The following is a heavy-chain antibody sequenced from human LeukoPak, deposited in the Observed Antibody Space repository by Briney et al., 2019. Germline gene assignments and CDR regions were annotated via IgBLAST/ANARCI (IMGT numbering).Heavy chain of an antibody. J-gene: IGHJ5*02. CDR2: INVNTGGT. Sequence: ASVKVSCKASGYIFTGHYMQWVRQAPRQGLEWVGWINVNTGGTKYAPKFEGRVTMTRDTSKTTAYMELRGLRTDDTAVYYCARERESSGYSAVDAWGQGTLVTVSS. CDR1: GYIFTGHY. CDR3: ARERESSGYSAVDA. D-gene: IGHD3-22*01. V-gene: IGHV1-2*02.